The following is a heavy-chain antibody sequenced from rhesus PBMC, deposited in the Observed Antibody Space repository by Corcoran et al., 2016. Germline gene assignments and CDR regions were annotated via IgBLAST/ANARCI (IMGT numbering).Heavy chain of an antibody. Sequence: QVQLQESGPGLVKPSETLSLTCAVSGGSISSSNWWIWIRQPPGNGLEWVSYISNGGGSTYYPDSVKGRFTISRDNSKNTLSLQMNSLRAEDTAVYYCAKAGGPYSVWYYFDYWGQGVLVTVSS. J-gene: IGHJ4*01. CDR2: ISNGGGST. CDR1: GGSISSSNW. CDR3: AKAGGPYSVWYYFDY. D-gene: IGHD2-21*01. V-gene: IGHV4S19*01.